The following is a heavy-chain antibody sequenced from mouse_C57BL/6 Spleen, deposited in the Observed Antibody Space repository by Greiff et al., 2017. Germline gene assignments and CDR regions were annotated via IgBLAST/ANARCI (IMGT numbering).Heavy chain of an antibody. CDR2: IDPSDSYT. CDR1: GYTFTSYW. J-gene: IGHJ4*01. D-gene: IGHD2-4*01. V-gene: IGHV1-69*01. Sequence: QVQLKQSGAELVMPGASVKLSCKASGYTFTSYWMHWVKQRPGQGLEWIGEIDPSDSYTNYNQKFKGKSTLTVDKSSITAYMQLSSLTSEDSAVYYCARSRYDYDGCYAMDYWGQGTSVTVSS. CDR3: ARSRYDYDGCYAMDY.